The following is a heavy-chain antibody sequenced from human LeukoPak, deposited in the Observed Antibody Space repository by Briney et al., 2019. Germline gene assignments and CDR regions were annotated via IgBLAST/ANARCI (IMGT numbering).Heavy chain of an antibody. CDR3: ASQDSSGYYHY. CDR1: GFTFSSYW. V-gene: IGHV3-7*01. CDR2: IKQDGSEK. J-gene: IGHJ4*02. D-gene: IGHD3-22*01. Sequence: GGSLRLSCAASGFTFSSYWMSWVRQAPGKGLEWVANIKQDGSEKYYVDSVKGRFTISRDNAKNSLYLQMNSLRAEDTAVYYCASQDSSGYYHYWGQGTLVTVSS.